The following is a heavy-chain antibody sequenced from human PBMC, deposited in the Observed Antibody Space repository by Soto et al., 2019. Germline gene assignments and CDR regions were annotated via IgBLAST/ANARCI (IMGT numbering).Heavy chain of an antibody. V-gene: IGHV1-69*13. J-gene: IGHJ6*02. Sequence: ASVKVSCKASGGTFSSYAISWVRQAPGQGLEWMGGIIPIFGTADYAQKFQGRVTITADESTSTAYMELSSLRSEDTAVYYCARAVVVVVAANYYYYGMDVWGQGTTVTV. CDR3: ARAVVVVVAANYYYYGMDV. CDR2: IIPIFGTA. CDR1: GGTFSSYA. D-gene: IGHD2-15*01.